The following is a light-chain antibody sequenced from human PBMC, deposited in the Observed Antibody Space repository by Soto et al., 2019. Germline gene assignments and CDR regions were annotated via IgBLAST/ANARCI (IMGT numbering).Light chain of an antibody. V-gene: IGLV1-40*01. CDR3: QSYDNSLSADV. CDR2: ANN. J-gene: IGLJ1*01. Sequence: QSALTQPPSVSGAPGQRVTVSCTGSSSNIGAGSDVHWYQQLPGTAPKLLIFANNNRPSGVPDRFSGSKSGTSASLAITGLQADDEADYYCQSYDNSLSADVFGTGTKVTVL. CDR1: SSNIGAGSD.